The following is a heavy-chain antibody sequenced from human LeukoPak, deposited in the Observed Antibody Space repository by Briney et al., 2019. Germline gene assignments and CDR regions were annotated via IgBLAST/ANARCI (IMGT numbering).Heavy chain of an antibody. CDR1: GGSISSSSYY. CDR2: IYYSGST. V-gene: IGHV4-39*01. D-gene: IGHD3-16*01. J-gene: IGHJ5*02. Sequence: SETLSLTCTVSGGSISSSSYYWGWIRQPPGKGLEWIGTIYYSGSTYYNPSLRSRVTISVDTSKNQFSLKLSSVTAADTAVYYCARHRDSPGGNWFDPWGQGTLVTVSS. CDR3: ARHRDSPGGNWFDP.